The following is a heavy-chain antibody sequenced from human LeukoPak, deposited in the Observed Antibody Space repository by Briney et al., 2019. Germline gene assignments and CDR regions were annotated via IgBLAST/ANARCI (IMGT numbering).Heavy chain of an antibody. Sequence: PSETLSRTCAVYGGSFSGYYWSWIRQPPGKGLEWIGEINHSGSTNYNPSLKSRVTISVDTSKNQFSLKLSSVTAADTAVYYCARANLGWFDPWGQGTLVTVSS. CDR3: ARANLGWFDP. CDR2: INHSGST. J-gene: IGHJ5*02. D-gene: IGHD3-10*01. V-gene: IGHV4-34*01. CDR1: GGSFSGYY.